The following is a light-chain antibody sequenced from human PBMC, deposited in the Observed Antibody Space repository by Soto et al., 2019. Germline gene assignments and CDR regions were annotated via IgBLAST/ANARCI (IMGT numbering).Light chain of an antibody. V-gene: IGKV1-5*03. CDR1: QSLGSD. CDR2: KAT. Sequence: DIQMTQSPPTLSASVGDGVSITCRASQSLGSDLAWYQQKPGKAPKLLIYKATNLQRGVPSRFSGSGSGTDFSLTISSLQPEDSATYYCQQYDSLPLTFGGGTKVHI. CDR3: QQYDSLPLT. J-gene: IGKJ4*01.